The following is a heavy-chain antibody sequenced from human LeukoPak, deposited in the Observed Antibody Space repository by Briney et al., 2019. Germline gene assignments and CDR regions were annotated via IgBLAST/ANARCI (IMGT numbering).Heavy chain of an antibody. J-gene: IGHJ6*02. CDR3: ARSLATIGYYYYYYGMDV. D-gene: IGHD5-12*01. V-gene: IGHV4-34*01. CDR1: GGSFSGYY. CDR2: INHSGST. Sequence: LETLSLTCAVYGGSFSGYYWSWIRQPPGKGLEWIGEINHSGSTNYNPSLKSRVTISVDTSKNQFSLKLSSVTAADTAVYYCARSLATIGYYYYYYGMDVWGQGTTVTVSS.